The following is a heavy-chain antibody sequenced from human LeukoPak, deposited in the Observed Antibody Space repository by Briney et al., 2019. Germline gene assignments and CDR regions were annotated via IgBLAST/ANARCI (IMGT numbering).Heavy chain of an antibody. J-gene: IGHJ5*02. D-gene: IGHD2-2*01. CDR3: ARDLAFPHCSSTSCYPPGWFDP. CDR2: INPNSGGT. CDR1: GGTFSSYA. Sequence: ASVKVSCKASGGTFSSYAISWVRQAPGQGLEWMGWINPNSGGTNYAQKFQGRVTMTRDTSISTAYMELSRLRSDDTAVYYCARDLAFPHCSSTSCYPPGWFDPWGQGTLVTVSS. V-gene: IGHV1-2*02.